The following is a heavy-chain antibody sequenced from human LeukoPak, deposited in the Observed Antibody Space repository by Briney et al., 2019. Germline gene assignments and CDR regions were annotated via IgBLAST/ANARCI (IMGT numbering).Heavy chain of an antibody. Sequence: SETLSLTCAVYGGSFSGYYWSWIRQPPGKGLEWIGEINHSGSTNYNPSPKSRVTISVDTSKNQFSLKLSSVTAADTAVYYCARVPNYDSSGPTDAFDIWGQGTMVTVSS. J-gene: IGHJ3*02. V-gene: IGHV4-34*01. CDR1: GGSFSGYY. D-gene: IGHD3-22*01. CDR2: INHSGST. CDR3: ARVPNYDSSGPTDAFDI.